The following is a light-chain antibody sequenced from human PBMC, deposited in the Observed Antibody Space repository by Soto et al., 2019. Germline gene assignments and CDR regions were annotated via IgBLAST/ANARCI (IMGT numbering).Light chain of an antibody. Sequence: QSVLTQPPSVSGAPGQRVTISCTGSSSNIGAGYDVHWYQQLPGTAPKLLIYGNSNRPSGVPDRFSGSKSGTSASLAITGLQAEDEADYYCQSYDSSLSAWVFWGGTKVTVL. CDR2: GNS. V-gene: IGLV1-40*01. CDR1: SSNIGAGYD. CDR3: QSYDSSLSAWV. J-gene: IGLJ3*02.